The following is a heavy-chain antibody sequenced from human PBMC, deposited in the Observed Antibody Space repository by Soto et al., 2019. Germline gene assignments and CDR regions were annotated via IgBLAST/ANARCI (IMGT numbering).Heavy chain of an antibody. CDR3: AKWFDSSSFNIAAQYFQH. CDR1: GFTFSTYA. D-gene: IGHD6-13*01. CDR2: VSGSGGTT. V-gene: IGHV3-23*01. J-gene: IGHJ1*01. Sequence: EVQLLESGGGLVQPGGSLRLSCAASGFTFSTYAMSWVRQAPGEGLEYVSAVSGSGGTTYYADSVKGRFTISSDNSKNTLFLQMNSLRAEDTAVYYCAKWFDSSSFNIAAQYFQHWGQGTLVTVSS.